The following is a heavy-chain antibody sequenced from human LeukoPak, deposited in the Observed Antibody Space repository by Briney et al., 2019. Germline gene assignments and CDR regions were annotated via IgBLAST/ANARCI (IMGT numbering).Heavy chain of an antibody. V-gene: IGHV4-59*01. D-gene: IGHD1-1*01. CDR1: GGSISSYY. Sequence: SETLSLTCTVSGGSISSYYWSWIRQPPGKGLEWIGYIYYSGSTNYNPSLKSRVTISVDTSKNQFPLKLSSVTAADTAVYYCARLAKTGTTNWFDPWGQGTLVTVSS. J-gene: IGHJ5*02. CDR2: IYYSGST. CDR3: ARLAKTGTTNWFDP.